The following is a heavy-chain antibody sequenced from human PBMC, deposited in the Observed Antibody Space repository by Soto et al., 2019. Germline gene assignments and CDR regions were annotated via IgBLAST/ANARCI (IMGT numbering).Heavy chain of an antibody. D-gene: IGHD6-13*01. Sequence: ASVKVSCKASGFTFTSSAVQWVRQARGQRLEWIGWIVVGSGNTNYAQKFQERVTITRDMSTSTAYMELSSLRSEVTAVYYCAADLGIAAAGAIGVMDVWGQGTTVTVSS. CDR1: GFTFTSSA. V-gene: IGHV1-58*01. CDR2: IVVGSGNT. J-gene: IGHJ6*02. CDR3: AADLGIAAAGAIGVMDV.